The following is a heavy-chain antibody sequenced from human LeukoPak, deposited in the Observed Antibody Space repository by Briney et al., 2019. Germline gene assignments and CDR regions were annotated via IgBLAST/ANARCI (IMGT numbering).Heavy chain of an antibody. Sequence: PSETLSLTCAVTGNSISSGYYWGWIRQPPGKGLEWIGSLYHSGSTYYNPSLKSRVTISVDTSKNRFSLKLRSVTAADTAVYYCARLSYDFLSGPDYWGQGTLVTVSS. CDR3: ARLSYDFLSGPDY. CDR1: GNSISSGYY. D-gene: IGHD3-3*01. J-gene: IGHJ4*02. CDR2: LYHSGST. V-gene: IGHV4-38-2*01.